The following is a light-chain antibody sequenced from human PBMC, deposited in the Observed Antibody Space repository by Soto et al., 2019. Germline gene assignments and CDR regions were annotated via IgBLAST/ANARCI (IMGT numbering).Light chain of an antibody. CDR1: SSTFGGNY. CDR2: RNI. Sequence: QSVLTQPPSASGTPGQRVTISCSGSSSTFGGNYVYWYQQLTGTAPKLLIYRNIQRPSGFPDRFSGSKSGTSASLAISGLRSEDEADYYCAAWDDSLSGREVFGGGTKLTVL. J-gene: IGLJ3*02. V-gene: IGLV1-47*01. CDR3: AAWDDSLSGREV.